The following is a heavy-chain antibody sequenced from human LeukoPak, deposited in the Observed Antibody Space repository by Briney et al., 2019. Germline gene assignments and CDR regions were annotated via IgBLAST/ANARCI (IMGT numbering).Heavy chain of an antibody. CDR1: GFTFSSYT. D-gene: IGHD5-12*01. CDR2: ISGSGGST. Sequence: PGGSLRLSCAASGFTFSSYTMSWVRQAPGKGLEWVSPISGSGGSTYYSDSGKGRFTISRDNSKHTLYLQMNSLRAEDTAVYYCAKGSAASITDYYYGMDVWGQGTTVTVSS. J-gene: IGHJ6*02. V-gene: IGHV3-23*01. CDR3: AKGSAASITDYYYGMDV.